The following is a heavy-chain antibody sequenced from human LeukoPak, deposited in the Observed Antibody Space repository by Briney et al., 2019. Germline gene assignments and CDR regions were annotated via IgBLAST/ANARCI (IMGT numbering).Heavy chain of an antibody. Sequence: PGASLRLSCGASGFTFSSYAMSWVRQAPGKGLEWVSAISGSGGSTYYADSVKGRFTISRDNSKNTLYLQMNSLRAEDTAVYYCARCITIFGVVSYYYGMDVWGQGTTVTVSS. CDR2: ISGSGGST. V-gene: IGHV3-23*01. J-gene: IGHJ6*02. CDR3: ARCITIFGVVSYYYGMDV. CDR1: GFTFSSYA. D-gene: IGHD3-3*01.